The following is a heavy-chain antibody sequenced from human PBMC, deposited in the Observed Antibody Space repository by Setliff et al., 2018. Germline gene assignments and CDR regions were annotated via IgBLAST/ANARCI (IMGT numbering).Heavy chain of an antibody. Sequence: GASVKVSCKASGGTFSSYAISWVRQAPGQGLEWMGWISAYNGNTNYAQKLQGRVTMTTDTSTSTAYMELRSLRSDDTAVYYCARRAPAAMADAFDIWGQGTMVTVSS. J-gene: IGHJ3*02. D-gene: IGHD2-2*01. CDR2: ISAYNGNT. CDR3: ARRAPAAMADAFDI. CDR1: GGTFSSYA. V-gene: IGHV1-18*01.